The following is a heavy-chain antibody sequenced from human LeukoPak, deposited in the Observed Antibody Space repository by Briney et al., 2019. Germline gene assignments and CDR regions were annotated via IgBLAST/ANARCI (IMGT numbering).Heavy chain of an antibody. J-gene: IGHJ4*02. Sequence: GGSLRLSCAASGFTFSSYWMSWVRQAPGKGLEWVANIKQDGSEKYYVDSVRGRFTISRDNAKNSLYLQMNSLRAEDTAVHYCARGWYDILTGWYYFDYRGQGTLVTVSS. D-gene: IGHD3-9*01. CDR2: IKQDGSEK. V-gene: IGHV3-7*01. CDR3: ARGWYDILTGWYYFDY. CDR1: GFTFSSYW.